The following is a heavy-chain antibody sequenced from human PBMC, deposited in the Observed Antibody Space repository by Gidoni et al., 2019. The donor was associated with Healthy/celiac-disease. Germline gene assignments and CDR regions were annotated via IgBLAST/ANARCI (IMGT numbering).Heavy chain of an antibody. Sequence: QVQLQQWGAGLLKPSETLSLTCAVYGGSFSGYYWSWIRQPPGKGLEWIGEINHSGSTNYNPSLKSRVTISVDTFKNQFSLKLSSVTAADTAVYYCARGRSGGYNYFRDAFDIWGQGTMVTVSS. CDR1: GGSFSGYY. V-gene: IGHV4-34*01. D-gene: IGHD5-12*01. J-gene: IGHJ3*02. CDR2: INHSGST. CDR3: ARGRSGGYNYFRDAFDI.